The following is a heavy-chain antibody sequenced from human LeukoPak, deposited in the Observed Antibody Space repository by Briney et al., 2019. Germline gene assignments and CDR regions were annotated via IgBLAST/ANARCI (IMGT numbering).Heavy chain of an antibody. CDR2: IWYDGSNK. Sequence: PGGSLRLSCAASGFTFSNYWMNWVRQAPGKGLEWVAVIWYDGSNKYYADSVKGRFTISRDNSKNTLYLQMNSLRAEDTAVYYCARVRPERITIFGVVNPYGMDVWGQGTTVTVSS. J-gene: IGHJ6*02. V-gene: IGHV3-33*08. CDR3: ARVRPERITIFGVVNPYGMDV. CDR1: GFTFSNYW. D-gene: IGHD3-3*01.